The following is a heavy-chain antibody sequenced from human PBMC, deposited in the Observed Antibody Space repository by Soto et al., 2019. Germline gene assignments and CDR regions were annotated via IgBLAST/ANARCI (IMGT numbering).Heavy chain of an antibody. CDR3: AGGYSHGSLGFGY. J-gene: IGHJ4*02. Sequence: KPSETLSLTCTVSGGSISSGGYYWSWIRQHPGKGLEWIGYIYYSGSTYYNPSLQSRVTISVDTSKNQFSLKLSSVTAADTAVYYCAGGYSHGSLGFGYWGQGTLVPV. CDR2: IYYSGST. V-gene: IGHV4-31*03. D-gene: IGHD5-18*01. CDR1: GGSISSGGYY.